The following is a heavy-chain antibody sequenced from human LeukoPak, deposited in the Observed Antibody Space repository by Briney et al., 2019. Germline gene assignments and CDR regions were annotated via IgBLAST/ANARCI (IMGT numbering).Heavy chain of an antibody. Sequence: GGSLRLSCAASGFTFDDYAMHWVRQPPGKGLEWVSGISWNSGSVGYADSVKGRFTISRDNAKNSLYLQMNSLRAEDTAVYYCARAGLFLDATNLAPRWDYIDYWGQGTLVTVSS. CDR3: ARAGLFLDATNLAPRWDYIDY. CDR1: GFTFDDYA. V-gene: IGHV3-9*01. CDR2: ISWNSGSV. J-gene: IGHJ4*02. D-gene: IGHD3-16*01.